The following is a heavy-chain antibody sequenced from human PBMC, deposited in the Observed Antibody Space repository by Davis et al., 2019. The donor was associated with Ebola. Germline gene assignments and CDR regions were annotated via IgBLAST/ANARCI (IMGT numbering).Heavy chain of an antibody. CDR3: TRDQGGGVGASPFFDY. Sequence: AASVKVSCKASGYTFMSYGITWVRQAPGQGLEWMGWISGYNGNTVYAQKFQGRVTMTIDTSTSTVYMELRRLKSDDTAVYYCTRDQGGGVGASPFFDYWGQGTRVTVSS. J-gene: IGHJ4*02. CDR2: ISGYNGNT. CDR1: GYTFMSYG. D-gene: IGHD1-26*01. V-gene: IGHV1-18*01.